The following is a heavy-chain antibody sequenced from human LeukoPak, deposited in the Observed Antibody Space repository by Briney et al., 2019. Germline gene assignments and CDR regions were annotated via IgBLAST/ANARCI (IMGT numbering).Heavy chain of an antibody. J-gene: IGHJ3*02. D-gene: IGHD1-7*01. CDR3: ARHISPWKYPDAFDI. CDR1: GFTFSSYA. Sequence: PGGSLRLSCAASGFTFSSYAMHWVRQAPGKGLEWVAVISYDGSNKYYADSVKGRFAISRDNSKNTLSLQMNSLRVEDTAVYSCARHISPWKYPDAFDIWGQGTMVTVSS. V-gene: IGHV3-30*09. CDR2: ISYDGSNK.